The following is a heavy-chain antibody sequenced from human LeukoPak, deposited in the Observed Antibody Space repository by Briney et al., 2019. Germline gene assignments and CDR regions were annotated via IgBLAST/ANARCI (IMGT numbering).Heavy chain of an antibody. J-gene: IGHJ4*02. CDR3: ARHSGYHSTMYLDY. CDR1: EGTFSSYA. Sequence: SVKVSCKASEGTFSSYAISWVRQAPGQGLEWMGGITAIFRTTNYAQKFQGRVTITADESMSTVYMELSSLRSEDTAVYYCARHSGYHSTMYLDYWGQGTLVTVSS. D-gene: IGHD3-22*01. CDR2: ITAIFRTT. V-gene: IGHV1-69*13.